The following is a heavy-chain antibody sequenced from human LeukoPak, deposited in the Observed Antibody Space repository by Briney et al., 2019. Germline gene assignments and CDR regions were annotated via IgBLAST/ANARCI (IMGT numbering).Heavy chain of an antibody. D-gene: IGHD3-10*01. Sequence: GGSLRVSCAASGFTFSSYAMSWVRQAPGKGLEWVSFISGSGGSTYYVDSVKGRFTISRDNSKNTLYLQMNSLRVEDTAVYYCAKDRGIISDYWGQGTLVTVSS. CDR2: ISGSGGST. CDR1: GFTFSSYA. J-gene: IGHJ4*02. V-gene: IGHV3-23*01. CDR3: AKDRGIISDY.